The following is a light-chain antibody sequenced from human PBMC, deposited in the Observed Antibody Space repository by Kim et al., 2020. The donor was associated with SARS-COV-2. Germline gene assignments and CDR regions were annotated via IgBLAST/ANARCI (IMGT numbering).Light chain of an antibody. CDR3: YSRDSSGNHWM. V-gene: IGLV3-19*01. CDR1: SLRNYF. J-gene: IGLJ3*02. Sequence: ALGQTVRITCKGDSLRNYFTSWYQQKPGQAHVLVMYGKNNRPSGIPDRFSGSSSGNTASLTISGAQAEDEGDYYCYSRDSSGNHWMFGGGTKVTVL. CDR2: GKN.